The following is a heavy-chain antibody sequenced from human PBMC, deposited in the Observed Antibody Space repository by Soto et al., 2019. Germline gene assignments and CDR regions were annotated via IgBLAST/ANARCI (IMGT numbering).Heavy chain of an antibody. V-gene: IGHV4-4*02. J-gene: IGHJ6*02. Sequence: TLSLTCAVSGGSISSSNWWSWVRQPPGKGLEWIGEIYHSGSTNYNPSLKSRVTISVDKSKNQFSPKLSSVTAADTAVYYCARVLRSGYSYGYGYGMDVWGQGTTVTVSS. CDR1: GGSISSSNW. CDR2: IYHSGST. D-gene: IGHD5-18*01. CDR3: ARVLRSGYSYGYGYGMDV.